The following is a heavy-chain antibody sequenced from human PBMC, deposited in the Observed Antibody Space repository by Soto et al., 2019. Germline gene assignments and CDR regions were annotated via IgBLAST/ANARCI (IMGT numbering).Heavy chain of an antibody. CDR2: SRNKANSYST. CDR3: ARFSGSYTRGLDY. J-gene: IGHJ4*02. D-gene: IGHD1-26*01. CDR1: GFTFSDHY. V-gene: IGHV3-72*01. Sequence: EVQLVESGGGLVQPGGSLRLSCAASGFTFSDHYMDWVRQAPGKGLEWVGRSRNKANSYSTEYAASVKGRFTISRDESKNSLYRQMNSLKSEDTAVYYCARFSGSYTRGLDYWGQGTLVTVSS.